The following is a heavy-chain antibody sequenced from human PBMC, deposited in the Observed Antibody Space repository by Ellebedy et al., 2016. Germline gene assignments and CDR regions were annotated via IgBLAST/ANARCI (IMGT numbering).Heavy chain of an antibody. CDR1: GFSLSNARMG. CDR2: IDWDDDK. CDR3: ARIWFGGHYYYYGMDV. V-gene: IGHV2-70*11. Sequence: SGPTLVKPTETLTLTCTVSGFSLSNARMGVSWIRQPPGKALEWLARIDWDDDKYYSTSLKTRLTISKDTSKNQVVLTMTNMDPVDTATYYCARIWFGGHYYYYGMDVWGQGTTVTVSS. J-gene: IGHJ6*02. D-gene: IGHD3-10*01.